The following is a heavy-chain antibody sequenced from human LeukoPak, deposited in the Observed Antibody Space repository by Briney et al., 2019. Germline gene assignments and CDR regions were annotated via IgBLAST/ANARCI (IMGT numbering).Heavy chain of an antibody. D-gene: IGHD7-27*01. Sequence: SETLSLTCTVSGGSISGYYWSWIRRPPGKGLERIGYIYYSGSTKYNPSLRSRVTTSLDTSKNQFSLKLSSVTAADTAVYYCARDYWGGWYFDLWGRGTLVTVSS. J-gene: IGHJ2*01. V-gene: IGHV4-59*01. CDR3: ARDYWGGWYFDL. CDR1: GGSISGYY. CDR2: IYYSGST.